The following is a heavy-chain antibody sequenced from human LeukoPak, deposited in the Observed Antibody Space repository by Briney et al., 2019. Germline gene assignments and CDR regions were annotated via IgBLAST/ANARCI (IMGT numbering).Heavy chain of an antibody. CDR2: INPSGGST. V-gene: IGHV1-46*01. J-gene: IGHJ4*02. CDR1: GYTFTSYY. D-gene: IGHD2-21*02. Sequence: ASVKVSCKASGYTFTSYYMHWVRQAPGQGLEWMGIINPSGGSTSYAQKFQGRVTMTRDTSTSIVYMELGSLRSEDTAVYYCARVPKGDHFDYWGQGTLVTVSS. CDR3: ARVPKGDHFDY.